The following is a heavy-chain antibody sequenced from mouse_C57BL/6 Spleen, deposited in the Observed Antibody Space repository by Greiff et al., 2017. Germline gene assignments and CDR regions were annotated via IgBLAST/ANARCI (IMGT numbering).Heavy chain of an antibody. CDR1: GYTFTSYW. CDR3: AIGRLHLTWFAY. J-gene: IGHJ3*01. V-gene: IGHV1-74*01. D-gene: IGHD2-4*01. Sequence: QVPLQQSGAELVKPGASVKVSCKASGYTFTSYWMPWVKQRPGQGLEWIGRIHPSDSDTNYNQKFKGQATLTADKSSSTAYMQLSSLTSEDSAVYYGAIGRLHLTWFAYWGQGTLVTVSA. CDR2: IHPSDSDT.